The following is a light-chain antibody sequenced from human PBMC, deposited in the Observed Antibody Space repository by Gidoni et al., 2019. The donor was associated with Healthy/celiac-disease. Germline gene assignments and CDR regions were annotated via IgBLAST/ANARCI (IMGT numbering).Light chain of an antibody. Sequence: EIVMTQSPATLSVSPGERATLSCRASQSVSSNLAWYQQKPGQAPRLLIYGASTRATVLPARFSGSGSGTYFTLTISSLQSEDFAVYYCQQYNNWPRTFGQGTKVEI. CDR3: QQYNNWPRT. V-gene: IGKV3-15*01. J-gene: IGKJ1*01. CDR1: QSVSSN. CDR2: GAS.